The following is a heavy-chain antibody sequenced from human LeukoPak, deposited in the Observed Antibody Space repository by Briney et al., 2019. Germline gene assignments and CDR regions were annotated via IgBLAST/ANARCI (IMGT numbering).Heavy chain of an antibody. D-gene: IGHD2-8*02. CDR3: ARVVTGPFRG. Sequence: TGGSLSLSCAPSGFTFSSSSMNWVGQAPGKGLEWVSSISSSSSYIYYADSVKGRFTISRDNAKNSLYLQMNSLRAEDTAVYYCARVVTGPFRGWGQGTLVTVSS. CDR1: GFTFSSSS. V-gene: IGHV3-21*01. CDR2: ISSSSSYI. J-gene: IGHJ4*02.